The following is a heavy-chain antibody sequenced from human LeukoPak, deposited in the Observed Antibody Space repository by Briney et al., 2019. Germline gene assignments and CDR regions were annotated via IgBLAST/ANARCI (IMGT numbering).Heavy chain of an antibody. CDR2: IYSGGST. V-gene: IGHV3-53*01. CDR1: GFTVSSNY. Sequence: PGGSLRLSCAASGFTVSSNYMSWVRQAPGKGLEWVSVIYSGGSTYYADSVKGRFTISRDNSKNTLYLQMNSLRAEDTAVYYCARDRIVPLYGMDVWGQGTTVTVSS. J-gene: IGHJ6*02. D-gene: IGHD2-15*01. CDR3: ARDRIVPLYGMDV.